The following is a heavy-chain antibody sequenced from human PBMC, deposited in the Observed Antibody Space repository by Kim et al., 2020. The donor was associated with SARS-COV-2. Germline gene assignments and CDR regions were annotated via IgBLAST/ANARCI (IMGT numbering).Heavy chain of an antibody. Sequence: SETLSLTCAVYGGPFSGYYWSWIRQPPGKGLEWIGEINHSGSTNYNPSLKSRVTISVDTSKNQFSLKLSSVTAADTAVYYCARGIAVAGRGWFDPWGQGTLVTVSS. CDR2: INHSGST. V-gene: IGHV4-34*01. D-gene: IGHD6-19*01. CDR3: ARGIAVAGRGWFDP. CDR1: GGPFSGYY. J-gene: IGHJ5*02.